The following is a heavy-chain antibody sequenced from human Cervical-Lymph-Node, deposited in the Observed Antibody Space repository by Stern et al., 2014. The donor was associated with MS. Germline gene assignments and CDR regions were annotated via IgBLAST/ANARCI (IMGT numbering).Heavy chain of an antibody. V-gene: IGHV1-69*01. J-gene: IGHJ4*02. Sequence: VQLVESGAEVKKPGSSVKVSCKASGGTFSDVINWVRQAPGQGLDWMGGIIPMFGTTNYAQKFQGRVKITADESMTTGYMELSSLTSEDTALYYCATTFHWGQGTLITVSS. CDR3: ATTFH. D-gene: IGHD3-16*01. CDR1: GGTFSDV. CDR2: IIPMFGTT.